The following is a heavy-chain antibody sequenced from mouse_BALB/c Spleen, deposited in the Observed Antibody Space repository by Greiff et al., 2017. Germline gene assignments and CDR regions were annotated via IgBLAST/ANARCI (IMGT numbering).Heavy chain of an antibody. Sequence: EVKLQESGGGLVKPGGSLKLSCAASGFAFSSYDMSWVRQTPEKRLEWVAYISSGGGSTYYPDTVKGRFTISRDNAKNTLYLQMSSLKSEDTAMYYCARQSSRGYFDYWGQGTTLTVSS. V-gene: IGHV5-12-1*01. D-gene: IGHD1-1*01. J-gene: IGHJ2*01. CDR1: GFAFSSYD. CDR2: ISSGGGST. CDR3: ARQSSRGYFDY.